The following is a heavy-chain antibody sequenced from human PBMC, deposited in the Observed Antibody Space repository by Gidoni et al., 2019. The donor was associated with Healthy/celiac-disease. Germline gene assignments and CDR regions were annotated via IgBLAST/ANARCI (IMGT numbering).Heavy chain of an antibody. V-gene: IGHV4-34*01. CDR1: GGSFSGYY. Sequence: QVQLQQWGAGLLKPSETLSLTCVVYGGSFSGYYWSWIRQPPGKGLEWIGEINHSGSTNYNPSLKSRVPISVDTSKNQFSLKLSSVTAADTAVYYCAAYYDFWSGYSQRGWFDPWGQGTLVTVSS. CDR3: AAYYDFWSGYSQRGWFDP. CDR2: INHSGST. D-gene: IGHD3-3*01. J-gene: IGHJ5*02.